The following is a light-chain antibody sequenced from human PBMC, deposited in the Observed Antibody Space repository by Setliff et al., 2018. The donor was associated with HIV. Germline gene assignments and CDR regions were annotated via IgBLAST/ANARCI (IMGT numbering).Light chain of an antibody. CDR2: EVN. V-gene: IGLV2-14*01. Sequence: QSALTQPASVSGSPGQSITISCTGTNSDVGGYNFVSWYQQHPGKAPKVMLYEVNNRPSGVSNRFSGSKSGNTASLTISGLQAEDEADYYCSSYRSSDTGVFGTGTRSPS. J-gene: IGLJ1*01. CDR3: SSYRSSDTGV. CDR1: NSDVGGYNF.